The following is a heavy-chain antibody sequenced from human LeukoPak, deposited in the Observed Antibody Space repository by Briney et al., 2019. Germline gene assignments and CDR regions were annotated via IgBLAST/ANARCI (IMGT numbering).Heavy chain of an antibody. Sequence: GGSLRLSCAASGFTFSSYEMNWVRQAPGKGLEWVPYISSSGSTIYYADSVKGRFTISRDNAKNSLYLQMNSLRAEDTAVYYCARVACSGGSCYTLSFGYWGQGTLVTVSS. D-gene: IGHD2-15*01. J-gene: IGHJ4*02. V-gene: IGHV3-48*03. CDR3: ARVACSGGSCYTLSFGY. CDR2: ISSSGSTI. CDR1: GFTFSSYE.